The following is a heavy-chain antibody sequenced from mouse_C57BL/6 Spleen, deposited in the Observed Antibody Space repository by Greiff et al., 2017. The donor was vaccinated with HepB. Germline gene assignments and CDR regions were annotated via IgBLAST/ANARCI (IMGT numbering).Heavy chain of an antibody. CDR1: GFTFSSYA. D-gene: IGHD1-1*01. CDR2: ISDGGSYT. V-gene: IGHV5-4*01. Sequence: DVMLVESGGGLVKPGGSLKLSCAASGFTFSSYAMSWVRQTPEKRLEWVATISDGGSYTYYPDNVKGRFTISRDNAKNNLYLQMSHLKSEDTAMYYCARDGSSPWYFDVWGTGTTVTVSS. CDR3: ARDGSSPWYFDV. J-gene: IGHJ1*03.